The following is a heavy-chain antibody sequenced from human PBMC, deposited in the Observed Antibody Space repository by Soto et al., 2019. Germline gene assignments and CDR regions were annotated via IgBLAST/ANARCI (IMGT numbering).Heavy chain of an antibody. Sequence: SETLSLTCTLSGGSISSYYWSWIRQPPGKGLEWIGYVYYNGRTSYNPSLKSRVTMSVDTSRNQFSLKLSSVAAADTAMYYCARVSGGGGYPLDQWGQGTLVTVSS. CDR1: GGSISSYY. CDR2: VYYNGRT. CDR3: ARVSGGGGYPLDQ. J-gene: IGHJ4*02. V-gene: IGHV4-59*01. D-gene: IGHD3-16*02.